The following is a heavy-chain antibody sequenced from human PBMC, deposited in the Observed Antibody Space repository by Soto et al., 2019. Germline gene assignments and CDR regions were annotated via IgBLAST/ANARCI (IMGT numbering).Heavy chain of an antibody. CDR1: GFTFSSYA. V-gene: IGHV3-23*01. J-gene: IGHJ5*02. CDR3: AKDRTVVVPAAMGNWFDP. CDR2: IGGSGHST. Sequence: EVQLLESGGGLVQPGGSLRLSCAASGFTFSSYAMSWVRQAPGKGLEWVSAIGGSGHSTYYADSVKGRFTISRDNSKNTLYLQMNSLIAEDTAVYYCAKDRTVVVPAAMGNWFDPWGQGTLVTVSS. D-gene: IGHD2-2*01.